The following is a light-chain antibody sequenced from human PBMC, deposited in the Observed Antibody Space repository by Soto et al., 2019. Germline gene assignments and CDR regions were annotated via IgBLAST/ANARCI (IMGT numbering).Light chain of an antibody. V-gene: IGLV2-11*01. CDR1: SSDVGGYNY. CDR3: CSYAGSYSVV. J-gene: IGLJ2*01. CDR2: DVS. Sequence: QSALTQPRSVSGSPGQSVTISCTGTSSDVGGYNYVSWYQQHPGKAPKRMIYDVSKRPSGVPDRFSGSKSGNTASLTISGLQAEDEADYYCCSYAGSYSVVFGGGTKVTVL.